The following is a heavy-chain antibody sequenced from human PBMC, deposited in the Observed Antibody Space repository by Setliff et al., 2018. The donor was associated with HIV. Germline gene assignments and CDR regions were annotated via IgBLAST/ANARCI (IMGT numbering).Heavy chain of an antibody. J-gene: IGHJ4*02. Sequence: SETLSLTCTVSGGSISSHYWSWIRQSPGKGLEWIGYMFNSGNIYYNPSLKSRVTTSVDTSKNQFSLNLTSVTAAGTAVYFCARAPLWFGELAQFDFWGQGMLVTVSS. D-gene: IGHD3-10*01. CDR1: GGSISSHY. CDR3: ARAPLWFGELAQFDF. CDR2: MFNSGNI. V-gene: IGHV4-4*09.